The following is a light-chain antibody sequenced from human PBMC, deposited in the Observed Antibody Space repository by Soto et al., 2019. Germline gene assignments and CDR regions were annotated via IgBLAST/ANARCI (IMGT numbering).Light chain of an antibody. CDR1: QIISSTY. V-gene: IGKV3D-20*02. J-gene: IGKJ4*01. Sequence: IVLTQSPGTLSLSPGERATLSCRASQIISSTYLGWYQQKPGQAPRLLIYGASSRATGIPDRFSGSGSGTDFTLTISSLEPEDFAVYYCQQRSNWPLTFGGGTKVDIK. CDR3: QQRSNWPLT. CDR2: GAS.